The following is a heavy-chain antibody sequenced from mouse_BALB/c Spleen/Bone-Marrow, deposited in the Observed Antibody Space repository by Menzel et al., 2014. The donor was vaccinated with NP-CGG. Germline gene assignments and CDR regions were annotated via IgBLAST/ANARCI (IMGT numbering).Heavy chain of an antibody. D-gene: IGHD2-4*01. V-gene: IGHV5-6-5*01. CDR2: ISSGGNT. CDR3: ARGGELRPWFAY. CDR1: GFTFSSYA. J-gene: IGHJ3*01. Sequence: EVKLVESGGGLVKPGGSLKLSCAASGFTFSSYAMSWVRQTPEKRLEWVASISSGGNTYYPGSMKGRFTISRDNARNILYLQMSSLRSEDTAMYYCARGGELRPWFAYWGQGTLVTVSA.